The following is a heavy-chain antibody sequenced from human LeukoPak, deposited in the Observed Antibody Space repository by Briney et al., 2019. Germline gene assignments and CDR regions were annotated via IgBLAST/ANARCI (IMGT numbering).Heavy chain of an antibody. CDR2: LYYSGST. Sequence: SETLSLTCTVSGGSINSFYWTWIRQPPGKGLEWIGYLYYSGSTYYNPSLKSRVTISLDTSKNQVSLKLSSVTAADTAVYYCARVVSNGDRAAFDIWGQGTMITVSS. CDR1: GGSINSFY. CDR3: ARVVSNGDRAAFDI. J-gene: IGHJ3*02. V-gene: IGHV4-59*01. D-gene: IGHD2-8*01.